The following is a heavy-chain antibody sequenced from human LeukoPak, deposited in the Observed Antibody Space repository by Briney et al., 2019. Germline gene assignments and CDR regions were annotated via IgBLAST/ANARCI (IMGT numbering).Heavy chain of an antibody. Sequence: PGGSLRLSCAASGFTFRYYWMAWVRQAPGKGLEWVANIKQDASEKYYVDSVRGRFTITRDNAKNSVYLQMNSLRAGDTALYYCARDTGDNFDYGGRGTLVTVFS. J-gene: IGHJ4*02. CDR2: IKQDASEK. CDR3: ARDTGDNFDY. D-gene: IGHD2-21*02. V-gene: IGHV3-7*01. CDR1: GFTFRYYW.